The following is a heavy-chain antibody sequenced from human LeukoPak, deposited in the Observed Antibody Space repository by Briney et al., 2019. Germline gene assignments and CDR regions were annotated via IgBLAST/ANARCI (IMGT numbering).Heavy chain of an antibody. CDR2: KSYDGSMK. D-gene: IGHD5-12*01. J-gene: IGHJ4*02. CDR3: ARGTWIVATSSFDY. CDR1: GFTFSNYG. Sequence: GGSLRLSCAASGFTFSNYGMHWVRQAPGKGLEWVAVKSYDGSMKYYADSVKGRFTISRDNSKNTLFLQMNSLRAEDTAVYYCARGTWIVATSSFDYWGQGTLVTVSS. V-gene: IGHV3-30*03.